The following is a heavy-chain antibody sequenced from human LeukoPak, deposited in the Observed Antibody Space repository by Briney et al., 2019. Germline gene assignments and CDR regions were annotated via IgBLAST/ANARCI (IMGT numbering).Heavy chain of an antibody. J-gene: IGHJ4*02. V-gene: IGHV1-2*02. CDR2: INPIGGGT. CDR3: ARDNGRGYPVYFGY. Sequence: GASVKVSCKASGYSFTGYYIHWVRQAPGQGLEWMGWINPIGGGTNYAQKFQGRVTMTRDTSITTAYMEMSSLRSDDTAVYYCARDNGRGYPVYFGYWGQGTLVTASS. D-gene: IGHD3-22*01. CDR1: GYSFTGYY.